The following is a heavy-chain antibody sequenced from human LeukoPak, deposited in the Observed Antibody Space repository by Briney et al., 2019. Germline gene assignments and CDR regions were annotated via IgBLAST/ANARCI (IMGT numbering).Heavy chain of an antibody. CDR2: IDPSDSYT. Sequence: GESLRISCKGSGSSFTSCWISWVRQMPGKGLEWMGRIDPSDSYTNYSPSFQGHVTISADKSISTAYLQWSSLKASDTAMYYCATHCSSTSRYVQGSDAFDIWGQGTMVTVSS. CDR1: GSSFTSCW. CDR3: ATHCSSTSRYVQGSDAFDI. V-gene: IGHV5-10-1*01. D-gene: IGHD2-2*01. J-gene: IGHJ3*02.